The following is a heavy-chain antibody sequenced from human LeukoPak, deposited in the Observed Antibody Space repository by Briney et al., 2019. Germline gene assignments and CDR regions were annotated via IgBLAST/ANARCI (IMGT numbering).Heavy chain of an antibody. D-gene: IGHD2-15*01. J-gene: IGHJ5*02. CDR3: ARGFCSASGCDNWFDP. Sequence: GESLKISCKGLGYKFTDYWIGWVRQMPGKGLELMGIIYPGDSDTRYSPSFQGLATISADKSITTAYLHWSSLKASDSAMFYCARGFCSASGCDNWFDPWGQGTLVTVSS. V-gene: IGHV5-51*01. CDR1: GYKFTDYW. CDR2: IYPGDSDT.